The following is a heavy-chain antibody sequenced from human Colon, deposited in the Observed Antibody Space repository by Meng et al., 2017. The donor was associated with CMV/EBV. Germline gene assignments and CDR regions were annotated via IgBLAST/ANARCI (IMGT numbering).Heavy chain of an antibody. D-gene: IGHD1-14*01. Sequence: GESLKISCADSGFTFSSYSMNWVRQAPGKGLEWVSIIYGSGSPTYYAASVQGRFTVSRDDSRNIVYLQMNRLRADDTAIYYCVKDRTPDGLFEFDFWGRGTPVTVSS. CDR3: VKDRTPDGLFEFDF. CDR2: IYGSGSPT. CDR1: GFTFSSYS. J-gene: IGHJ4*02. V-gene: IGHV3-23*03.